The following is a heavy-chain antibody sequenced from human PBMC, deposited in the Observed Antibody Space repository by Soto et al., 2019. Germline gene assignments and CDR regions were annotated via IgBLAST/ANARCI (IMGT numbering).Heavy chain of an antibody. V-gene: IGHV1-69*06. CDR3: ARRDTSGFLRYFDN. Sequence: ASVKVSCKASGGTLSSFINYPINWVRQAPGQGLEWMGGIVPNVGTVNYAQKFQGRVTITADKPTGTAYMELSSLRSEDTALYYCARRDTSGFLRYFDNWGQGTLLTSPQ. J-gene: IGHJ4*02. D-gene: IGHD3-3*01. CDR1: GGTLSSFINYP. CDR2: IVPNVGTV.